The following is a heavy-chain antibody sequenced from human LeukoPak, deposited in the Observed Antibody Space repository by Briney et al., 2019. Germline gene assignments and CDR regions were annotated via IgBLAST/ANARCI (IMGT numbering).Heavy chain of an antibody. Sequence: ASVKVSCKASGYTFTSYDINWVRQATGQGLEWMGWMNPNSGNTGYAQKFQGRVTITRNTSISTAYMELSSLRSEDTAVYYCARAQGGGITIFGGKYYYYYMDVWGKGTTVTVSS. V-gene: IGHV1-8*03. CDR1: GYTFTSYD. CDR2: MNPNSGNT. J-gene: IGHJ6*03. D-gene: IGHD3-3*01. CDR3: ARAQGGGITIFGGKYYYYYMDV.